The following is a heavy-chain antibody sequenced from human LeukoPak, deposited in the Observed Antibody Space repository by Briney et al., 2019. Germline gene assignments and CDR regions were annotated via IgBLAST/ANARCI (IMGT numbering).Heavy chain of an antibody. V-gene: IGHV1-69*01. CDR3: AREGISRAAAGTSNLLLDY. J-gene: IGHJ4*02. D-gene: IGHD6-13*01. CDR1: GGTSSSYA. Sequence: ASVKVSCKASGGTSSSYAISWVRQAPGQGLEWMGGIIPIFGTANYAQKFQGRVTITADESTSTAYMELSSLRSEDTAVYYCAREGISRAAAGTSNLLLDYWGQGTLVTVSS. CDR2: IIPIFGTA.